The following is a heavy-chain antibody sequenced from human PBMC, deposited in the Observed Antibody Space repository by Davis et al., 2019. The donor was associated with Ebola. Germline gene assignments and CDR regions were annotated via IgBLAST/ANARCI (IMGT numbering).Heavy chain of an antibody. CDR3: ARHGHYGMDV. J-gene: IGHJ6*04. CDR1: GGSISSSSDY. Sequence: SETLSLTCTVSGGSISSSSDYWGWIRQPPGKGLEWIGTVYYTGSTYYNPSLKSRVTMSVDTSKNQFSLNLNSVTAADTAVYYCARHGHYGMDVWGKGTTVTVSS. V-gene: IGHV4-39*01. CDR2: VYYTGST.